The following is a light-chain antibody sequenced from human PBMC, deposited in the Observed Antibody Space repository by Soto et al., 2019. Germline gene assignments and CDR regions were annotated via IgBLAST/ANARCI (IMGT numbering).Light chain of an antibody. J-gene: IGKJ1*01. CDR2: GPS. CDR1: QNVNSNH. CDR3: HQFGSSPQT. V-gene: IGKV3-20*01. Sequence: EIVLTQSPGTLSLSPGERATLSCRASQNVNSNHIAWYQQKPGQAPRLLIYGPSSRATGIPERFSGGGSGTDFTLTISRLEPEDFAVYFCHQFGSSPQTFGHGTKVEIK.